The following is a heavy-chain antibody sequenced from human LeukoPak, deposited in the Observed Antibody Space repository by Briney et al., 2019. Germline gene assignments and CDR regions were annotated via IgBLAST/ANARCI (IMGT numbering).Heavy chain of an antibody. J-gene: IGHJ4*02. V-gene: IGHV3-66*01. Sequence: GGSLRLSCAASGFTFSSYAMSWVRQAPGKGLEWVSFIYSGGSTYSADSVKGRFTISRDNSKNTLYLQMNSLRAEDTAVYYCARDRSGSYFFDYWGQGTLVTVSS. CDR3: ARDRSGSYFFDY. D-gene: IGHD1-26*01. CDR2: IYSGGST. CDR1: GFTFSSYA.